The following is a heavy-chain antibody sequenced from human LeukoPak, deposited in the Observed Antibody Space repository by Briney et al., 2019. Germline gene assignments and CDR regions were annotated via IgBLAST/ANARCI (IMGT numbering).Heavy chain of an antibody. V-gene: IGHV3-53*01. CDR1: GFTVSSSY. D-gene: IGHD3-22*01. J-gene: IGHJ5*02. CDR2: IYNGGST. Sequence: GGSLRLSCAASGFTVSSSYMSWVRQAPGKGLEWVSVIYNGGSTYYADSVKGRFTISRDNSKNTLYLQMNSLRAEDTAVYYCAKVRHYYDSSDYYSSNWFDPWGQGTVVTVSS. CDR3: AKVRHYYDSSDYYSSNWFDP.